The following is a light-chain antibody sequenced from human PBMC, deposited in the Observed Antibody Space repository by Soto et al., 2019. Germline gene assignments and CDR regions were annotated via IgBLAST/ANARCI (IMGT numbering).Light chain of an antibody. Sequence: EIVMTQSPATLSVSPGERATLSCRASQSVNSNLAWYQQKPGQAPRILIYGASTRGTAIPARFSGSGSGTEFTLSISSLQSEDFAVYYCQQYNDWPRTFGGGTKVEIK. V-gene: IGKV3-15*01. J-gene: IGKJ4*01. CDR3: QQYNDWPRT. CDR2: GAS. CDR1: QSVNSN.